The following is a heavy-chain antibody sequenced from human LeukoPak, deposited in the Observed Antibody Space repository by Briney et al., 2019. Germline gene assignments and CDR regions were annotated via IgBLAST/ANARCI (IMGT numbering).Heavy chain of an antibody. CDR2: IIPIFGTA. CDR1: GGTFSSYA. V-gene: IGHV1-69*05. Sequence: SVKVSCKASGGTFSSYAISWVRQAPGQGLECMGRIIPIFGTANYAQKFQGRVTITTDESTSTAYMELSSLRSEDTAVYYCARAKGRYSNYASYYFDYWGQGTLVTVSS. D-gene: IGHD4-11*01. CDR3: ARAKGRYSNYASYYFDY. J-gene: IGHJ4*02.